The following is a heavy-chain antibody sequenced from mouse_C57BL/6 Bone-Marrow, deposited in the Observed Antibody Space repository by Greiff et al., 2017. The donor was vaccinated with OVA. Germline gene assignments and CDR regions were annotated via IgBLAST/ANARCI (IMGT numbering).Heavy chain of an antibody. J-gene: IGHJ2*01. CDR1: GYTFTSYG. D-gene: IGHD4-1*01. Sequence: VQLVESGAELARPGASVKLSCKASGYTFTSYGISWVKQRTGQGLEWIGEIYPRSGNTYYNEKFKGEATLTADKSSSTAYMELRSLTSEDSAVYFCAREGDWGDYWGQGTTLTVSS. CDR2: IYPRSGNT. V-gene: IGHV1-81*01. CDR3: AREGDWGDY.